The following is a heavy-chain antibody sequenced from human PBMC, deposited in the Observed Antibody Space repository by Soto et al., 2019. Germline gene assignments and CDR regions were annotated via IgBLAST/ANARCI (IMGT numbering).Heavy chain of an antibody. CDR1: GGSFSGYY. Sequence: QVQLQQWGAGLLKPSETLSLTCAVYGGSFSGYYWSWIRQPPGKGLEWIGEINHSGSTNYNPSLKSRVTISVDTSKNQFSLKLSSVTAADTAVYYCARAMSGWLKNFDYWGQGTLVTVSS. CDR3: ARAMSGWLKNFDY. V-gene: IGHV4-34*01. J-gene: IGHJ4*02. CDR2: INHSGST. D-gene: IGHD6-19*01.